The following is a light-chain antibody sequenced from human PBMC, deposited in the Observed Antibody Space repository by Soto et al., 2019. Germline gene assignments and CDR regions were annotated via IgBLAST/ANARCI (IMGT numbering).Light chain of an antibody. CDR1: QSISSW. V-gene: IGKV1-5*03. CDR2: KAS. J-gene: IGKJ3*01. CDR3: QHYNSHPFT. Sequence: DIQMTQSPSTLSASVGDRVTITCRASQSISSWLAWYQQKPGKAPKLLIYKASSLESGVPSKFSGSGSGTEFTLTISSLQPDDFATYYCQHYNSHPFTFGPGTKVDIK.